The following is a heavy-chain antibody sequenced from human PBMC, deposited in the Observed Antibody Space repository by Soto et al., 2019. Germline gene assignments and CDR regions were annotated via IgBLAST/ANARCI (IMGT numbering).Heavy chain of an antibody. CDR2: INAGNGNT. D-gene: IGHD6-6*01. CDR3: ARMYSSSSLYYYYYYYMDV. CDR1: GYTFTSYA. V-gene: IGHV1-3*01. J-gene: IGHJ6*03. Sequence: GASVKVSCKASGYTFTSYAMHWVRQAPGQRLEWMGWINAGNGNTKYSQKFQGRVTITRDTSASTAYMELSSLRSEDTAVYYCARMYSSSSLYYYYYYYMDVWGKGTTVTVSS.